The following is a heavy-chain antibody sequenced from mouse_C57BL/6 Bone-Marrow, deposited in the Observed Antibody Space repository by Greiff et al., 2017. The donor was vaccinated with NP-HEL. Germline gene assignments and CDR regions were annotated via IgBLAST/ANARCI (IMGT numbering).Heavy chain of an antibody. CDR1: GYTFTSYW. Sequence: VQRVESGAELVMPGASVKLSCKASGYTFTSYWMHWVKQRPGQGLEWIGEIDPSDSYTNYNQKFKGKSTLTVDKSSSTAYMQLSSLTSEDSAVYYCARRWYFDYWGQGTTLTVSS. CDR2: IDPSDSYT. V-gene: IGHV1-69*01. D-gene: IGHD1-1*02. J-gene: IGHJ2*01. CDR3: ARRWYFDY.